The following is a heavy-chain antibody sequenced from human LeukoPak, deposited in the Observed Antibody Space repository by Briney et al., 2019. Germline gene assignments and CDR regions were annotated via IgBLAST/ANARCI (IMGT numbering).Heavy chain of an antibody. CDR3: AKGSSYDY. CDR1: GFTFSSYD. Sequence: PSGGSLRLSCAASGFTFSSYDMTWVRQAPGKGLEWVSTFGGSGTSTYYADSVEGRFTISRDNSKNTLYLQMNGLRAEDTAVYYCAKGSSYDYWGQGTLVTVSS. D-gene: IGHD2-15*01. V-gene: IGHV3-23*01. CDR2: FGGSGTST. J-gene: IGHJ4*02.